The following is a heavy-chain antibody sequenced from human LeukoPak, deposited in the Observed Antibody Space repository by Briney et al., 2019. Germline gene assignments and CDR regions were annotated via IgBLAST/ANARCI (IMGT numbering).Heavy chain of an antibody. D-gene: IGHD3-10*01. CDR2: IYPGDSDT. V-gene: IGHV5-51*01. CDR3: ARLITMVRGVPSWFDP. Sequence: GESLKISCQGSGYSFTSYWIGWVRQMPGKGLEWMGIIYPGDSDTRYSPSFQGQVTISADKSISTAYLQWSSLKASDTAMYYCARLITMVRGVPSWFDPWGQGTLVTVSS. CDR1: GYSFTSYW. J-gene: IGHJ5*02.